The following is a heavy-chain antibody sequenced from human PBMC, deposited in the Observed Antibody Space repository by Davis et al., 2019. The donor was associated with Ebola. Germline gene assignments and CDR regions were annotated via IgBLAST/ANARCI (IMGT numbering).Heavy chain of an antibody. CDR3: ARASSSFDSGSYWAHYFDS. CDR1: GFTFSSYS. CDR2: ISTSDSDI. J-gene: IGHJ4*02. D-gene: IGHD3-10*01. Sequence: GESLKISCAASGFTFSSYSMNWVRQAPGKGLEWVSFISTSDSDIYYADSVKGRFTISRDNAKNSLYLHMNSLRADDTAIYYCARASSSFDSGSYWAHYFDSWGQGSLVAVS. V-gene: IGHV3-21*04.